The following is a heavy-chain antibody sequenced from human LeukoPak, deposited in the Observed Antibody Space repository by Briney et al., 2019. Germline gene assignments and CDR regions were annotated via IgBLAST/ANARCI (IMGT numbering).Heavy chain of an antibody. J-gene: IGHJ3*02. V-gene: IGHV3-53*01. CDR1: GFTVSSNY. D-gene: IGHD5-18*01. CDR2: IYSDGSP. CDR3: ARTMVDTPVGVNAFDI. Sequence: PGGSLRLSCAASGFTVSSNYMSWVRQAPGKGLEWVSIIYSDGSPYYADSVRGRFTISRDNSENTLFLQMNSLRAEDTAVYYCARTMVDTPVGVNAFDIWGQGTVVTVSS.